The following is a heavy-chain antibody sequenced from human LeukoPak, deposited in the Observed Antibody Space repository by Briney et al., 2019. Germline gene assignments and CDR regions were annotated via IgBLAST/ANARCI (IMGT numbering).Heavy chain of an antibody. J-gene: IGHJ3*02. CDR1: GGSFSSYT. Sequence: GSSVKVSCKASGGSFSSYTINWVRQAPGQGLEWMGRIIPIVGTGKYAQKFQGRVTITADKSTSTAYMELSSLRSKDTAVYYCASSLLTIYGVVNAFDIWGQGTMVTVSS. CDR2: IIPIVGTG. V-gene: IGHV1-69*08. D-gene: IGHD3-3*01. CDR3: ASSLLTIYGVVNAFDI.